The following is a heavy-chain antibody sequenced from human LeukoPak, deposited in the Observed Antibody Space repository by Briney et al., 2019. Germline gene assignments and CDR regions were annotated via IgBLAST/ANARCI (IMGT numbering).Heavy chain of an antibody. J-gene: IGHJ2*01. CDR3: ARLDSLHWYFDL. CDR1: GGSISSSTYY. Sequence: SETLSLTCTVSGGSISSSTYYWGWIRQPPGKGLEWIGSIYYSGSTYYNPSLKSRVTISVDTSKNQFSLKLTSVTAADTAVFYCARLDSLHWYFDLWGRGTLVTVSS. CDR2: IYYSGST. V-gene: IGHV4-39*01. D-gene: IGHD3-22*01.